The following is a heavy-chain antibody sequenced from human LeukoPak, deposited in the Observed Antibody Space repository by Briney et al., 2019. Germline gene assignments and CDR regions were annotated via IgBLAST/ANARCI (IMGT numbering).Heavy chain of an antibody. Sequence: PGGSLRLSCAASGFTISSYWMSWVRQAPGKGLEGVANIRKEGSEKYYVDSVKGRFTISRDNAKNSLYLQMNSLRAEDTAVYYCARVRGYSYGASDYWGQGTLVTVSS. CDR1: GFTISSYW. D-gene: IGHD5-18*01. CDR3: ARVRGYSYGASDY. CDR2: IRKEGSEK. J-gene: IGHJ4*02. V-gene: IGHV3-7*01.